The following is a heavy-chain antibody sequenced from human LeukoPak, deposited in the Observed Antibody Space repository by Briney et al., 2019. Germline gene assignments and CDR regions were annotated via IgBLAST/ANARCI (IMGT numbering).Heavy chain of an antibody. CDR3: AKASGGYSYGPHDY. V-gene: IGHV3-23*01. CDR1: GFTFSSYA. Sequence: PGGSLRLSCAASGFTFSSYAMSWVRQAPGKGLEWVSAISGSGGSTYYADSVKGRFTISRDNSKNTLYLQMNSLRAEDTAVYYCAKASGGYSYGPHDYWGQGTQVTVSS. D-gene: IGHD5-18*01. CDR2: ISGSGGST. J-gene: IGHJ4*02.